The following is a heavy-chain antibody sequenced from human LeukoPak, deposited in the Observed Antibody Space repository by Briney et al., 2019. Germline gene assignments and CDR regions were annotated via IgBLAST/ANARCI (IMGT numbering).Heavy chain of an antibody. CDR2: ISDSGGRT. CDR3: AKRGVVIRVILVGFHKEAYYFDS. CDR1: GITLSNYG. Sequence: PGGSLRLSCAVSGITLSNYGMSWVRQAPGKELEWVAGISDSGGRTKYADSVKGRFTISRDNSKNTLCLQMNSLRAEDTAVYFCAKRGVVIRVILVGFHKEAYYFDSWGQGALVTVSS. V-gene: IGHV3-23*01. D-gene: IGHD3-22*01. J-gene: IGHJ4*02.